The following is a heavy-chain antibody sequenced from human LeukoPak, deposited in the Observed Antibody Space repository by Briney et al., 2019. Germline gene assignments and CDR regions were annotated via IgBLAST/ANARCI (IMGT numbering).Heavy chain of an antibody. CDR1: GGSISSYY. Sequence: SETLSLTCSVSGGSISSYYWSWIRQPPGKGLEWIGYIYYSGSTNYNPSLKSRVTISVDTSKNQFSLKLSSVTAADTAVYYCARVTGYMIEDYFDYWGQGTLVTVSS. CDR2: IYYSGST. J-gene: IGHJ4*02. V-gene: IGHV4-59*01. D-gene: IGHD3-9*01. CDR3: ARVTGYMIEDYFDY.